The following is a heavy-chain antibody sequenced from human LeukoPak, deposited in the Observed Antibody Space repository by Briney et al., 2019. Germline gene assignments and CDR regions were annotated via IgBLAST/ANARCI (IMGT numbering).Heavy chain of an antibody. CDR3: ARFDPILGLSLAFDI. CDR2: FDPEDGET. Sequence: ASVKVSCKVSGYTLTELSMHWVRQAPGKGLEWMGGFDPEDGETIYAQKFQGRVTMTRDTSISTAYMELSRLRSDDTAVYYCARFDPILGLSLAFDIWGQGTMVTVSS. CDR1: GYTLTELS. J-gene: IGHJ3*02. D-gene: IGHD3/OR15-3a*01. V-gene: IGHV1-24*01.